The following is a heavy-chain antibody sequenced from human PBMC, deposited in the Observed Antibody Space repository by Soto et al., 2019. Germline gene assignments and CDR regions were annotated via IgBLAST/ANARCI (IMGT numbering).Heavy chain of an antibody. CDR2: IYYSGST. CDR3: ARYRGGGCDY. D-gene: IGHD2-15*01. V-gene: IGHV4-39*01. J-gene: IGHJ4*02. Sequence: PSETLSPTCTVSGGSISSSSYYWGWIRQPPGKGLEWIGSIYYSGSTYYNPSLKSRVTISVDTSKNQFSLKLSSVTAADTAVYYCARYRGGGCDYWGQGTLVTVS. CDR1: GGSISSSSYY.